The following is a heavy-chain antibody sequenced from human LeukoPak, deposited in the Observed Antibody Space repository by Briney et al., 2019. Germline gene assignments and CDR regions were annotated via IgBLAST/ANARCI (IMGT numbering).Heavy chain of an antibody. D-gene: IGHD5-12*01. CDR2: ISYDGSNK. CDR3: ARDSGYEDYFDY. J-gene: IGHJ4*02. V-gene: IGHV3-30*04. CDR1: GFTFSNYA. Sequence: GGSLRLSCAASGFTFSNYAMHWVRQAPGKGLEWVAVISYDGSNKNYGDSVKGRFTISRDNSKKTLYLQMNSLRAEDTAVYYCARDSGYEDYFDYWGQGTLVTVSS.